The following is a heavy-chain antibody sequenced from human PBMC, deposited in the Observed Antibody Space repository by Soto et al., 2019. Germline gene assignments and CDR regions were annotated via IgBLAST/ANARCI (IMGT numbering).Heavy chain of an antibody. CDR1: GFTFSSYA. CDR3: AKKPDYYDSSGYPR. CDR2: ISGSGGST. J-gene: IGHJ4*02. Sequence: AGGSLRLSCAASGFTFSSYAMSWVRQAPGKGLEWVSAISGSGGSTYYADSVKGRFTISRDNSKNTLYLQMNSLRAEDTAVYYCAKKPDYYDSSGYPRWGQGTLVTVSS. D-gene: IGHD3-22*01. V-gene: IGHV3-23*01.